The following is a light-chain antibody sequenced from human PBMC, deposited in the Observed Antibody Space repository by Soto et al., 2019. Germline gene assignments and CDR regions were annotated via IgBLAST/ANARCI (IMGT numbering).Light chain of an antibody. J-gene: IGKJ1*01. CDR2: RES. CDR3: QQYNNWLLWT. CDR1: QSVNSK. Sequence: EIVMTQSPDTLSVSTGERATLSCRASQSVNSKLAWYQQKPGQAPRLHIYRESTRATDIPARFSSSGSGTEFSLIISSLQSEDFAVYFCQQYNNWLLWTFGQGTKVEVK. V-gene: IGKV3-15*01.